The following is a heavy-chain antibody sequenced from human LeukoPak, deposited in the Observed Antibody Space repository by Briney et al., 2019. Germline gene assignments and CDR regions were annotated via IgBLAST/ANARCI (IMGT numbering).Heavy chain of an antibody. V-gene: IGHV1-2*02. D-gene: IGHD2-2*01. CDR2: INPNSGGT. Sequence: GASVKVSCKASGYTFTGYYVHWVRQAPGQGLEWMGWINPNSGGTNYAQKFQGRVTMTRDTSISTAYMELSRLRSDDTAVYYCARDRVGSHYYYYMDVWGKGTTVTVSS. CDR3: ARDRVGSHYYYYMDV. J-gene: IGHJ6*03. CDR1: GYTFTGYY.